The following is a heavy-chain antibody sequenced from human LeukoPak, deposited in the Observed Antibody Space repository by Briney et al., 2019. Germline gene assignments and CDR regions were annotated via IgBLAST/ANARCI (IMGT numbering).Heavy chain of an antibody. Sequence: GGSLRLSCTASGXTLSSYDMHWVRQPKGNGLKWSGFFVTAGDSYYGGSVKGRFTISRENARNSLYLQMNSLRAGDTAVYYCARGSRRVQLPRSYDFDVWGQGTVVTVSS. J-gene: IGHJ3*01. V-gene: IGHV3-13*01. CDR1: GXTLSSYD. D-gene: IGHD1-1*01. CDR2: FVTAGDS. CDR3: ARGSRRVQLPRSYDFDV.